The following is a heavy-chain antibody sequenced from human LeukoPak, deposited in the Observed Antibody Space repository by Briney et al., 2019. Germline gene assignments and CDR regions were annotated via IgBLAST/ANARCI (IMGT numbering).Heavy chain of an antibody. CDR2: INWNSDSI. J-gene: IGHJ4*02. CDR1: GFTFAVYA. V-gene: IGHV3-9*01. Sequence: PGRSLRPSCAPSGFTFAVYAIHCVRPAPQKGLEWVSCINWNSDSIGYADYVKSQFTIYRQNAKNALYLQRNSLRAEGAALYYCAKAGGRSDYWGQRTLVTVSS. CDR3: AKAGGRSDY. D-gene: IGHD1-26*01.